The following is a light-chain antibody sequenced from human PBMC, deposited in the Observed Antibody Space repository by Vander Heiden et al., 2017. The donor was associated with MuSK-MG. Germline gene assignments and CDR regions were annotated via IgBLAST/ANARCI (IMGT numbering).Light chain of an antibody. J-gene: IGKJ1*01. CDR2: AAS. CDR1: QSISSY. V-gene: IGKV1-39*01. CDR3: QQSDSTWT. Sequence: DIQMTQSPSSLSASVGDRVTITCRASQSISSYLNWYQQKPGKAPKLLIYAASSLQSGVPSRFSGSGSGTDFTLTISSLQPEDFATYYCQQSDSTWTFGQGTKVXIK.